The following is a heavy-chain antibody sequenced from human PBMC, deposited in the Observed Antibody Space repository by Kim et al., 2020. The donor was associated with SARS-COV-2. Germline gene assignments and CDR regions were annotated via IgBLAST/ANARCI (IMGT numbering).Heavy chain of an antibody. CDR2: IKSKTDGGTT. V-gene: IGHV3-15*01. CDR3: TTNFMVRGVINSPSDY. D-gene: IGHD3-10*01. CDR1: GFTFSNAW. J-gene: IGHJ4*02. Sequence: GGSLRLSCAASGFTFSNAWMSWVRQAPGKGLEWVGRIKSKTDGGTTDYAAPVKGRFTISRDDSKNTLYLQMNSLKTEDTAVYYCTTNFMVRGVINSPSDYWGQGTLVTVSS.